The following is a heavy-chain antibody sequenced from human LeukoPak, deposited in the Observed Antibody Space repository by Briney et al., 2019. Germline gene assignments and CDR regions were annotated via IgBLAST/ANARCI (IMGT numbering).Heavy chain of an antibody. Sequence: PGGSLRLSCAASGFTFSNYWMSWVRQAPGKGLECVANINADGSGKYYVDSVKGRFTISRDNGKNSLSLQMNSLRAEDTAVYYCVRTASSGSGRWGQGTLVTVSS. CDR1: GFTFSNYW. D-gene: IGHD3-10*01. CDR2: INADGSGK. J-gene: IGHJ4*02. V-gene: IGHV3-7*05. CDR3: VRTASSGSGR.